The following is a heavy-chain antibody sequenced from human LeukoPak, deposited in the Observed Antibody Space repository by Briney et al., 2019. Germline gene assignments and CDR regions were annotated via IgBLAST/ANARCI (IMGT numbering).Heavy chain of an antibody. CDR3: ARLMGSSSDAGLFDY. Sequence: SETLSLTCTVSGGSISSSSYYWGWTRQPPGNGLEWIGSIYYSGSTYYNPSLRSRVTISVDTSKNQFSLKLSSVTAADTAVYYCARLMGSSSDAGLFDYWGQGTLVTVSS. CDR2: IYYSGST. CDR1: GGSISSSSYY. J-gene: IGHJ4*02. D-gene: IGHD6-6*01. V-gene: IGHV4-39*01.